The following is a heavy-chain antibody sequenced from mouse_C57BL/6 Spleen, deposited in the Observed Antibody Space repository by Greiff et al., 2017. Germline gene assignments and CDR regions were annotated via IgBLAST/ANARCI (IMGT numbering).Heavy chain of an antibody. CDR3: ARDPFTTVEGYFDY. Sequence: QVQLQQSGAELVKPGASVKISCTASGYAFSGYWMNWVKQRPGKGLEWIGQIYPGAGDTNYNGKFKGKATLTADKSSSTAYLQLSSLPSADSAVYFCARDPFTTVEGYFDYWGQGTTLTVSS. CDR1: GYAFSGYW. V-gene: IGHV1-80*01. D-gene: IGHD1-1*01. CDR2: IYPGAGDT. J-gene: IGHJ2*01.